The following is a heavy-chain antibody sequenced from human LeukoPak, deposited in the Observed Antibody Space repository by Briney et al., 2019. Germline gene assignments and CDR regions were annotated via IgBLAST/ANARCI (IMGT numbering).Heavy chain of an antibody. CDR3: AKIGTLLWFGELLPTPDAFDI. D-gene: IGHD3-10*01. CDR2: ISGSGGST. V-gene: IGHV3-23*01. CDR1: GFTFSSYA. Sequence: GGSLRLSCAASGFTFSSYAMSWVRQVPGKGLEWVSAISGSGGSTYYADSVKGRFTISRDNSKNTLYLQMNSLRAEDTAVYYCAKIGTLLWFGELLPTPDAFDIWGQGTMVTVSS. J-gene: IGHJ3*02.